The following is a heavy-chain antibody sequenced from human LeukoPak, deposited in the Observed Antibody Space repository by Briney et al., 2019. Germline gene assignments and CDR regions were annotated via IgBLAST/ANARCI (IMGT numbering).Heavy chain of an antibody. V-gene: IGHV3-21*01. CDR1: GFTFSSYS. D-gene: IGHD4-11*01. CDR2: ISSGSTYI. CDR3: GRGATDYDI. Sequence: PGGSLTLPCAASGFTFSSYSMNWVRQAPGKGLEWVSSISSGSTYIYYADSVKGRFTISRDNAKNSLYLQMNSLRAEDTAVYYCGRGATDYDIWGQGTMVTVSS. J-gene: IGHJ3*02.